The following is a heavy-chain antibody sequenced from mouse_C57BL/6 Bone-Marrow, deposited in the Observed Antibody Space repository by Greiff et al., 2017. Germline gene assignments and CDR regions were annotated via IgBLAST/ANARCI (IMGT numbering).Heavy chain of an antibody. V-gene: IGHV1-55*01. Sequence: QVQLQQPGAELVKPGASVKMSCKASGYTFTSYWITWVKQRPGQGLEWIGDIYPGSGSTNYNEKFKSKATLTVDTSSSTAYMQLISLTSEDSAVYYCAGGYDGYPWFAYWGQGTLVTVSA. CDR1: GYTFTSYW. CDR2: IYPGSGST. D-gene: IGHD2-3*01. J-gene: IGHJ3*01. CDR3: AGGYDGYPWFAY.